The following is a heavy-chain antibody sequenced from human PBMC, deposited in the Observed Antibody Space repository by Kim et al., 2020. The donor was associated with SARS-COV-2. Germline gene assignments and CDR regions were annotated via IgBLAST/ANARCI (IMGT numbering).Heavy chain of an antibody. CDR2: VNHSGGS. CDR1: GRSFRDYQ. V-gene: IGHV4-34*01. D-gene: IGHD3-3*01. Sequence: SETLSLTCAVYGRSFRDYQWSWIRQPLGKGLKWIGEVNHSGGSTCNPSLKSRVTISVDTSKNQFSLKLTSVTAADTAVYYCARRRARDAIFGAVTLGGSFDQGGQGTVVSVSS. J-gene: IGHJ4*01. CDR3: ARRRARDAIFGAVTLGGSFDQ.